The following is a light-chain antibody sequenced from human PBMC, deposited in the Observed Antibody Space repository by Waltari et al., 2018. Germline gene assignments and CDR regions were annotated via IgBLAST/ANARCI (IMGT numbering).Light chain of an antibody. CDR3: GTWDNNLSPGGV. V-gene: IGLV1-51*01. J-gene: IGLJ3*02. CDR1: SSNIGSYS. CDR2: DDY. Sequence: QSVLTQPPSVSAAPGQKVTISCPGSSSNIGSYSVSWYQQLPGTAPKLLIYDDYKRPSGIPDRFSGSKSGTSATLGITGLQTGDEAEYYCGTWDNNLSPGGVFDGGTKLTVL.